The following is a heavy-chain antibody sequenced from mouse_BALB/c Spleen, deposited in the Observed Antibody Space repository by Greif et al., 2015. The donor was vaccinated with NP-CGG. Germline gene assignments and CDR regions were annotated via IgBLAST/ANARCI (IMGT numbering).Heavy chain of an antibody. CDR3: ARHEEAYYGNFYYAMDY. J-gene: IGHJ4*01. CDR2: FYPGSGSI. Sequence: LQESGAELVKPGASVKLSCKASGYTFTEYIIHWVKPRSGQGLEWIGWFYPGSGSIKYNEKFKDKATLTADKSSSTVYVERRRLTSEDSAVYFCARHEEAYYGNFYYAMDYWGQGTSVTVSS. V-gene: IGHV1-62-2*01. D-gene: IGHD2-10*01. CDR1: GYTFTEYI.